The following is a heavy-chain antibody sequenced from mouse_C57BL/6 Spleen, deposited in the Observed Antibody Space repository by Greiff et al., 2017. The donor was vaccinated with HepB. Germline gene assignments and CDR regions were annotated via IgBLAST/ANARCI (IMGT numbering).Heavy chain of an antibody. CDR1: GYSFTDYN. CDR3: ARWRKSKGDYYAMDY. V-gene: IGHV1-39*01. CDR2: INPNYGTT. J-gene: IGHJ4*01. Sequence: VQLQQSGPELVKPGASVKISCKASGYSFTDYNMNWVKQSNGKSLEWIGVINPNYGTTSYNQKFKGKDTLTVDQSSSTAYMKLNSLTSEDSAVYYCARWRKSKGDYYAMDYWGQGTSVTVSS. D-gene: IGHD2-5*01.